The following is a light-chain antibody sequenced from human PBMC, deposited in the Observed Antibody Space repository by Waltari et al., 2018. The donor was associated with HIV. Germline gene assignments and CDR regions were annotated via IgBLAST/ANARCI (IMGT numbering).Light chain of an antibody. CDR1: QNIGRS. V-gene: IGKV1-12*01. Sequence: IQMTQSPSYVSESGGGGVSISCRASQNIGRSLAWYQLKPGKAPKLVVYEASRLNDGVPARFHGTGSRSNFTLDINNLQSEDFATYVCQQATTFPHTFG. CDR3: QQATTFPHT. J-gene: IGKJ2*01. CDR2: EAS.